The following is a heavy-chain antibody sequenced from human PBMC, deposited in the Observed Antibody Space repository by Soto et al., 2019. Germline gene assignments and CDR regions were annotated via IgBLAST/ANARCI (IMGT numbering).Heavy chain of an antibody. Sequence: EVALLESGGGLVQPEGSLRLSCAASGFTFSTYAMGWVRQAPGTGLEWVSVVSSGGGTHYADSVKGRFTVSRDNTKNTLSMQMNSLRADDTAVYYCAKRRGAGGHFDYWGQGSLVTVSS. CDR3: AKRRGAGGHFDY. D-gene: IGHD2-15*01. CDR2: VSSGGGT. CDR1: GFTFSTYA. J-gene: IGHJ4*02. V-gene: IGHV3-23*01.